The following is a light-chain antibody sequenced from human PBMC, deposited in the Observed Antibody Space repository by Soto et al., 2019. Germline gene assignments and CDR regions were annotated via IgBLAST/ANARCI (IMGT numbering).Light chain of an antibody. CDR2: WAS. CDR1: QSVLYSSNNKNY. J-gene: IGKJ1*01. V-gene: IGKV4-1*01. Sequence: MLLNDSPCSLGVSLGERATIKCKYSQSVLYSSNNKNYLAWYQQKPGQPPKLLIYWASTRESGVPDRFSGSGSGTDFTLTISSLQAEDVAVYYCQQYYSTPRTFGQGTKVDIK. CDR3: QQYYSTPRT.